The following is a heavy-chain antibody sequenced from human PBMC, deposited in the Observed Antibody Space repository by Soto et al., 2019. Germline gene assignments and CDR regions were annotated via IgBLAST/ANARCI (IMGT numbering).Heavy chain of an antibody. V-gene: IGHV2-5*02. CDR3: AHSLYDYVWGTNWFDP. CDR1: GFSLSTSGVG. D-gene: IGHD3-16*01. CDR2: IYWDDDK. J-gene: IGHJ5*02. Sequence: QITLKESGPTLVKPTQTLTLTCTFSGFSLSTSGVGVGWIRQPPGKALEWLALIYWDDDKRYSPSLKSRLTITTDTSKNQVLLTITNMDPVDTATYYCAHSLYDYVWGTNWFDPWGQGPLVTVSS.